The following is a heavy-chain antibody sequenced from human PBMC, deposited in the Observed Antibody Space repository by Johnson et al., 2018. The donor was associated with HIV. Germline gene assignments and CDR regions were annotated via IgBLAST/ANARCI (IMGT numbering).Heavy chain of an antibody. V-gene: IGHV3-30-3*01. D-gene: IGHD3-3*01. Sequence: QVQLVESGGGVVQPGRSLRLSCAASGFTFSSYAMHWVRQAPGKGLEWVAVISYDGSNKYYVDSVKGRFTISRDNAKNSLYLQVNSLRAEYTAVYYCARDMEYYDFWSGYLPFAFDIWGQGTMVTVSS. CDR2: ISYDGSNK. CDR1: GFTFSSYA. J-gene: IGHJ3*02. CDR3: ARDMEYYDFWSGYLPFAFDI.